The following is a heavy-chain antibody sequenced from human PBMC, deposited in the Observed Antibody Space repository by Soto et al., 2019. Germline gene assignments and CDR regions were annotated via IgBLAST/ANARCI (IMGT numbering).Heavy chain of an antibody. D-gene: IGHD6-19*01. Sequence: SVKVSCKASGGTFSSYAISWVRQAPGQGLEWMGGIIPIFGTANYAQKFQGRVTITADESTSTAYMELSSLRSDDTAVYYCARGPQSSGWRGKWFDAWGQGTMVTVSS. V-gene: IGHV1-69*13. CDR3: ARGPQSSGWRGKWFDA. CDR1: GGTFSSYA. CDR2: IIPIFGTA. J-gene: IGHJ5*02.